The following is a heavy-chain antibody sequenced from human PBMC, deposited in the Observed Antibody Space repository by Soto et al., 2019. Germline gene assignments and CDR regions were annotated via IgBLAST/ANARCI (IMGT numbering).Heavy chain of an antibody. D-gene: IGHD3-22*01. V-gene: IGHV5-51*01. Sequence: GESLKISCKGSGYSFTSYWIGWVRQMPGKGLEWMGIIYPGDSDTRYSPSFQGQVTISADKCISTAYLQWSSLKASDTAMYYCARGYYYDSSGYPAPDLAGFDYWGQGTLVTVSS. J-gene: IGHJ4*02. CDR2: IYPGDSDT. CDR3: ARGYYYDSSGYPAPDLAGFDY. CDR1: GYSFTSYW.